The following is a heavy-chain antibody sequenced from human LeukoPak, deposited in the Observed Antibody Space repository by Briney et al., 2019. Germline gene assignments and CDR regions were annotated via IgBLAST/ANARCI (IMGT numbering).Heavy chain of an antibody. CDR1: GFTFSSSG. CDR3: AKSWREDGDYWSFNY. D-gene: IGHD4-17*01. J-gene: IGHJ4*02. V-gene: IGHV3-23*01. Sequence: GGSLRLSCAASGFTFSSSGMSWVRQAPGKGLEWVSGISGSGGSTYYADSVKGRFTISRDNSKNTLYLQLSSLRVEDTAVYYCAKSWREDGDYWSFNYWGQGTLVTVSS. CDR2: ISGSGGST.